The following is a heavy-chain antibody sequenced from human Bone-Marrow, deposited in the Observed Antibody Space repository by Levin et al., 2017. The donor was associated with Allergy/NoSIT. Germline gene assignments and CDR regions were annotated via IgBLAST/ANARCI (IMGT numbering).Heavy chain of an antibody. D-gene: IGHD2-21*01. CDR3: ARDPSQYCGAATCFNTWFDS. V-gene: IGHV3-30*04. Sequence: GGSLRLSCVASGFGFNNYAMHWIRQTPGEGLEWVAVISYDGNNKLYAESVQGRFKISRDNSQKTLYLQMSRLGPEDSGLYFCARDPSQYCGAATCFNTWFDSWGQGTPVTVSP. CDR1: GFGFNNYA. CDR2: ISYDGNNK. J-gene: IGHJ5*01.